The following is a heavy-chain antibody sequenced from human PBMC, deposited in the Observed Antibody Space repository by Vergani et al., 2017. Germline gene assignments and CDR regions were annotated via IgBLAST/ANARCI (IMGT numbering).Heavy chain of an antibody. D-gene: IGHD6-19*01. CDR1: GFSFSNDY. J-gene: IGHJ3*02. Sequence: QGQLMESGGGLVKPGGSLRLSCVASGFSFSNDYMTWIRQSPGKGLEWVAYISPNSDRTRYADSVEGRFTISRDNAKTSMYLQMNSLRAEDTAVYYCAXEIFFRSGAAFDIWGQGTMVTVSS. CDR2: ISPNSDRT. CDR3: AXEIFFRSGAAFDI. V-gene: IGHV3-11*04.